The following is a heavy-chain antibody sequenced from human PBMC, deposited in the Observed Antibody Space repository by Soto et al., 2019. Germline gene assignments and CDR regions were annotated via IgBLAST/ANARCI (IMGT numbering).Heavy chain of an antibody. Sequence: ASVKVSCKASGYTYITHRISWLRQAPGQALEWMGWVSAYNGNTNYAQKLQGRVTMTTDTSTTTAYMELRSLTSDDTAVYYCARERCTSTSCYEFDPWGQGTLVTVSS. J-gene: IGHJ5*02. CDR3: ARERCTSTSCYEFDP. D-gene: IGHD2-2*01. CDR1: GYTYITHR. CDR2: VSAYNGNT. V-gene: IGHV1-18*01.